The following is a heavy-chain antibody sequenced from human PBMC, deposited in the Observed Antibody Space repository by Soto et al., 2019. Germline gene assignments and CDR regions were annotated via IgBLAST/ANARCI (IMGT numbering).Heavy chain of an antibody. V-gene: IGHV3-74*01. Sequence: VSLRLSCAASGFTFSSYWMHWVRQAPGKGLVWVSRIISDGSSTAYADSVKGRFTISRDNAKNTLYLQMNSLRADDTAVYYCARMLGGSGSWSGYYYYGMDVWGQGTTVTVS. CDR2: IISDGSST. CDR3: ARMLGGSGSWSGYYYYGMDV. CDR1: GFTFSSYW. J-gene: IGHJ6*02. D-gene: IGHD3-10*01.